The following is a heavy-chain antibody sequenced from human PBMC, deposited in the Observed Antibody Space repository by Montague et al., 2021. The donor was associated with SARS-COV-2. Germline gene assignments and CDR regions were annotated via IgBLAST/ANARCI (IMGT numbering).Heavy chain of an antibody. D-gene: IGHD3-16*02. CDR2: ISHYESNH. CDR3: SREGYRSWSFYIDY. CDR1: KLPFNGYA. V-gene: IGHV3-30*04. Sequence: SLRLSCAASKLPFNGYAMHWVRQAPLKGLDWLKFISHYESNHRYPDSVKGRFTISRDNSKNTLYLQMDSLRPEDTAVFYCSREGYRSWSFYIDYWGQGTPVTVSS. J-gene: IGHJ4*01.